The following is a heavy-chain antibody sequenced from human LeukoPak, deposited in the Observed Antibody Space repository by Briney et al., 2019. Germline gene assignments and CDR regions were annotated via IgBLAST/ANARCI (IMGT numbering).Heavy chain of an antibody. CDR3: AQSGVGATVDY. CDR2: ISHDENT. J-gene: IGHJ4*02. V-gene: IGHV4-4*02. Sequence: SETLSLTCAVSGGSISSSNWWSWVRQPPGKGLEWIGEISHDENTNYNPSLKSRVTISVDKSKNQFSLKLSSVTAADTAVYYCAQSGVGATVDYWGQGTLVTVSS. CDR1: GGSISSSNW. D-gene: IGHD1-26*01.